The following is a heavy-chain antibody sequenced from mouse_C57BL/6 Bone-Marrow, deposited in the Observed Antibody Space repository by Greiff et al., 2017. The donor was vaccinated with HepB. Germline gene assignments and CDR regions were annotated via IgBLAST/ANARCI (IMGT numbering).Heavy chain of an antibody. CDR2: ISNLAYSI. CDR3: ARGGLTYAMDY. J-gene: IGHJ4*01. CDR1: GFTFCDYG. Sequence: DVQLVESGGGLVQPGGSLKLSCAASGFTFCDYGMAWVRQAPRKGPEWVAFISNLAYSIYYADTVTGRFTISRENAKNTLYLEMSSLRSEDTAMYYCARGGLTYAMDYWGQGTSVTVSS. V-gene: IGHV5-15*01.